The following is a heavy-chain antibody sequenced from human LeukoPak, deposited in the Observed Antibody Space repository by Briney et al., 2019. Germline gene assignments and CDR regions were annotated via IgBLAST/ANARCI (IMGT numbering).Heavy chain of an antibody. J-gene: IGHJ6*02. CDR3: ARPYYYGSYYGMDV. D-gene: IGHD3-10*01. Sequence: GESLKISCKGSGYIFTNYWIAWVRPMPGKGLEWMGIIYAGDSDTRYSPSFQGQVTITADKSISTAYLQWSSLKASDTAMYYCARPYYYGSYYGMDVWGQGTTVAVSS. V-gene: IGHV5-51*01. CDR2: IYAGDSDT. CDR1: GYIFTNYW.